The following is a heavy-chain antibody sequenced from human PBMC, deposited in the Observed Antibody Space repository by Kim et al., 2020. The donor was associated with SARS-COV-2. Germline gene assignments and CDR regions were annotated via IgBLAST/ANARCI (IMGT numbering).Heavy chain of an antibody. Sequence: SETLSLTCTVSGGSISSGGYYWSWIRQHPGKGLEWIGYIYYSGSTYYNPSLKSRVTISVDTSKNQFSLKLSSVTAADTAVYYCARKSGSYYAGWFDPWGQGTLVTVSS. D-gene: IGHD1-26*01. J-gene: IGHJ5*02. V-gene: IGHV4-31*03. CDR3: ARKSGSYYAGWFDP. CDR1: GGSISSGGYY. CDR2: IYYSGST.